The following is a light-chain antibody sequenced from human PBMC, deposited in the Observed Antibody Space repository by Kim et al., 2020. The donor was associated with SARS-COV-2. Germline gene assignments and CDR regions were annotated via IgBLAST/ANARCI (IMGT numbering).Light chain of an antibody. Sequence: LSSREKATTPCSATRRVSSSYLAWYQQKPGQAPRLLIYGASSRATGIPARFSGSGSGTDFTLTISSLEPEDFAVYYCQQYSSSPHTFGQGTNLEI. CDR1: RRVSSSY. J-gene: IGKJ2*01. CDR2: GAS. V-gene: IGKV3-20*01. CDR3: QQYSSSPHT.